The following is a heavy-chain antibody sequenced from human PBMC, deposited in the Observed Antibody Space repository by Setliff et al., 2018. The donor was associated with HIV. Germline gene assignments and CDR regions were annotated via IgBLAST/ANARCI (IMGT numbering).Heavy chain of an antibody. CDR1: GDSISSSSYY. J-gene: IGHJ4*01. CDR2: IFYSGST. Sequence: SETLSLTCTVSGDSISSSSYYWGWIRQPPGKGLEWIGSIFYSGSTYYNPSLKSRLIMSVDTSKNQFSLKLSSVTAADTAVYYCARHHLVDPFDYWGHGTLVTVAS. CDR3: ARHHLVDPFDY. D-gene: IGHD2-2*01. V-gene: IGHV4-39*01.